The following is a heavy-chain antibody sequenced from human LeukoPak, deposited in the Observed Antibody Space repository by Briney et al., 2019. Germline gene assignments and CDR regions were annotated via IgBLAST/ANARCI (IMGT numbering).Heavy chain of an antibody. CDR3: ARGGGGYYGSGSYSSDAFVI. J-gene: IGHJ3*02. CDR1: GFTFSSYW. V-gene: IGHV3-74*01. D-gene: IGHD3-10*01. Sequence: GGSLRLSCAASGFTFSSYWMHWVRQAPGKGLVWVSRINSDGSSTSYADSVKGRFTISRDNAKNTLYLQMNSLRAEDTAVYYCARGGGGYYGSGSYSSDAFVIWGQGTMVTVSS. CDR2: INSDGSST.